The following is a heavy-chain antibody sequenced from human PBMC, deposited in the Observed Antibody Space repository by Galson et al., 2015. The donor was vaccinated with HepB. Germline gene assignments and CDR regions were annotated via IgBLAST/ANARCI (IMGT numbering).Heavy chain of an antibody. D-gene: IGHD4-17*01. CDR3: ARAMTTVTTYAYDL. CDR2: IVPIFGSA. V-gene: IGHV1-69*13. J-gene: IGHJ3*01. CDR1: EDTFISYA. Sequence: SVKVSCKASEDTFISYAISWVRQVPGQGFEYVGGIVPIFGSANYDQKFQGRVTITADDSTKTAYMEVNSPRSDDTAVYYCARAMTTVTTYAYDLWGQGTMVTVSS.